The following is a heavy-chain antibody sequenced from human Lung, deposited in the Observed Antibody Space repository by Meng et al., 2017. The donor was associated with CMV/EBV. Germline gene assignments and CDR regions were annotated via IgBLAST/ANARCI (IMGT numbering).Heavy chain of an antibody. Sequence: SCAASGFRFSDFDMHWVRQAPGKGLEWVAFTSYDESKRYYADSVKGRFTVSRDNSKRMLFLQMNGLRAEDTAVYHCAKDLSTNLYYFHGMDVWGQGXTVTVSS. CDR1: GFRFSDFD. CDR2: TSYDESKR. J-gene: IGHJ6*02. CDR3: AKDLSTNLYYFHGMDV. V-gene: IGHV3-30*02.